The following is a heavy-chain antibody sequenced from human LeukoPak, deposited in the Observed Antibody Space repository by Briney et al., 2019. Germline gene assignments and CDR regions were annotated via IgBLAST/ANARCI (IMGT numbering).Heavy chain of an antibody. CDR1: GGSNSTHY. V-gene: IGHV4-59*11. CDR2: ISYSGST. CDR3: ARESITIFGEGRGYYYMDV. J-gene: IGHJ6*03. D-gene: IGHD3-3*01. Sequence: SETLSLTCTVSGGSNSTHYWSWLRQPPGKGLEGIGYISYSGSTNYKPSLTSRVTISLDTSKNQFSLKLNSVTAADTAVYYCARESITIFGEGRGYYYMDVWGKGTTVTVSS.